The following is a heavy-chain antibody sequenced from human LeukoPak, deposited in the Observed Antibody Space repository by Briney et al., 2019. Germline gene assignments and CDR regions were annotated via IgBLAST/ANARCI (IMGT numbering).Heavy chain of an antibody. CDR1: GFTFSSYA. Sequence: GGSLTLSCAASGFTFSSYAMSWVRQAPGKGLEWVSGISGSGGSTYYADSVKGRFTISRDNSKNTLYLQMNSLRAEDTAVYYCAKDKGIVAPSIPLDYWGQGTLVTVSS. V-gene: IGHV3-23*01. D-gene: IGHD5-12*01. CDR3: AKDKGIVAPSIPLDY. J-gene: IGHJ4*02. CDR2: ISGSGGST.